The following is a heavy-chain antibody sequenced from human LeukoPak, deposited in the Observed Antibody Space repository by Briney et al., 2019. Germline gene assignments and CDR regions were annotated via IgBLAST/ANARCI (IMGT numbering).Heavy chain of an antibody. CDR1: AFTFSSYS. V-gene: IGHV3-21*01. D-gene: IGHD3-22*01. J-gene: IGHJ3*01. CDR3: AKNYYDITGYFDDAFDV. CDR2: ISSSSSYI. Sequence: GGSLRLSCAASAFTFSSYSMSWVRQAPEKGLEWVSSISSSSSYIYYADSVKGRFTISRDNAKNSLYLQMNSLRAEDTAVYYCAKNYYDITGYFDDAFDVWGQGTVVTVSS.